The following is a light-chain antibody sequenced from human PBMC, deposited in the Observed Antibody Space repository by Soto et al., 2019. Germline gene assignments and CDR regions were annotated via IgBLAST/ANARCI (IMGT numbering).Light chain of an antibody. J-gene: IGKJ4*01. V-gene: IGKV3-15*01. CDR1: QGVSRK. Sequence: DIVMTQSPATLPVAPGERVTFSCRASQGVSRKLAWYQHKPGQAPRLLICGASTGATGIPARFSGSGSGTEFTLTISSLQSEDCAIYYCQQYHTWSITFGGGTKVEIK. CDR2: GAS. CDR3: QQYHTWSIT.